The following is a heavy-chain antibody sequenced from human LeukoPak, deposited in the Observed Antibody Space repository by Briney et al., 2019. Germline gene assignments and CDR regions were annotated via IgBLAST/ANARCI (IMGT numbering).Heavy chain of an antibody. D-gene: IGHD3-22*01. Sequence: SQTLSLTFAISGCSVSSNSAAWNWIRQSPSRGLEWLGRTYYRSRWYNYYVVSGKIRIIINPDKDKNQFSLQLNSVTTEDTAVYYWAREESMIVAENAFDIWGQGTMVTVAS. J-gene: IGHJ3*02. CDR2: TYYRSRWYN. CDR3: AREESMIVAENAFDI. V-gene: IGHV6-1*01. CDR1: GCSVSSNSAA.